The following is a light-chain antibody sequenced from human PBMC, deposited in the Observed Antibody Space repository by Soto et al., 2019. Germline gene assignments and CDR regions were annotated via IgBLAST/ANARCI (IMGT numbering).Light chain of an antibody. CDR2: GAS. Sequence: EIVLTQSPGTLSLSPGDRATLSCSASQTVSSNYLAWYQQKPGQAPRLLIYGASSRATGIPDRFSGSGSGTDFTLTISRLEPEDFAVYYCQQYGSSPLTFGGGTKGDIK. CDR3: QQYGSSPLT. CDR1: QTVSSNY. J-gene: IGKJ4*01. V-gene: IGKV3-20*01.